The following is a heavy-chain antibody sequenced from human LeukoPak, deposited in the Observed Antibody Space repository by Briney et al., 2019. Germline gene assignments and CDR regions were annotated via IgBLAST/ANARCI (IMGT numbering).Heavy chain of an antibody. D-gene: IGHD6-13*01. J-gene: IGHJ4*02. Sequence: PSETLSLTCTVSGGSISSYYWSWIRQPPGKGLEWIGYIYYSGSTNYNPSLKSRVTISVDTSKNQFSLKVSSVTAADTALYYCARMAAATMGYYFDYWGQGTLVTVSS. CDR2: IYYSGST. CDR3: ARMAAATMGYYFDY. V-gene: IGHV4-59*08. CDR1: GGSISSYY.